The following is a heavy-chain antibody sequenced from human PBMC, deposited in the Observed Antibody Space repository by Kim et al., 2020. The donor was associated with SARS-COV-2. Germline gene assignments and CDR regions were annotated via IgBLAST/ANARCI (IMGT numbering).Heavy chain of an antibody. CDR2: INHSGST. Sequence: SETLSLTCAVYGGSFSGYYWSWIRQPPGKGLEWIGEINHSGSTNYNAALKSRGTISVDTTKNQFSLKLSSVTAADTAVYYCARGTRQWLVRGPYYYYMDVWGEGATVTVSS. J-gene: IGHJ6*03. CDR3: ARGTRQWLVRGPYYYYMDV. V-gene: IGHV4-34*01. CDR1: GGSFSGYY. D-gene: IGHD6-19*01.